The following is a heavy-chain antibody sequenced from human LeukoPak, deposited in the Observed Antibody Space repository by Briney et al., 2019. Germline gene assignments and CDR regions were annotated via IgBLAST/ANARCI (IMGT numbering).Heavy chain of an antibody. Sequence: SETLSLTCTVSGGSISSYYWSWIRQPPGKGLEWIGYIYTSGSTNYNPSLKSRVTISVDTSKNQFSLKLSSVTAADTAVYYCARAYQDYGGYYFDYWGQGTLVTVSS. D-gene: IGHD4-23*01. CDR2: IYTSGST. CDR1: GGSISSYY. J-gene: IGHJ4*02. V-gene: IGHV4-4*09. CDR3: ARAYQDYGGYYFDY.